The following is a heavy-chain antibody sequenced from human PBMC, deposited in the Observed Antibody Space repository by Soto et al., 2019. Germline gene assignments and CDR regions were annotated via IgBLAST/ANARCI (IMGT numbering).Heavy chain of an antibody. J-gene: IGHJ5*02. V-gene: IGHV4-59*01. CDR1: GDSITDYY. CDR2: ITYSGRT. D-gene: IGHD2-15*01. Sequence: PSGTLSLTCTVSGDSITDYYWSWIRLPPGKGLEWIGYITYSGRTNFNPSLKSRVTMSVDTSRNQFSLNIMSVTAADTAIYYCARDTRCIKSGDNCYSWFDPWGQG. CDR3: ARDTRCIKSGDNCYSWFDP.